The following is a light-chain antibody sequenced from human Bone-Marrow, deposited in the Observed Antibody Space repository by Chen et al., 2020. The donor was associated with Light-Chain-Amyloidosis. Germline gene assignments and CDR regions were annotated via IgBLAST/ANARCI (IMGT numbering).Light chain of an antibody. CDR1: NIGSKS. J-gene: IGLJ2*01. Sequence: SYVLTQAPSVSVAPGQTARIPCGGDNIGSKSVHWYQEKPGQAPILVAHDDRDRPSGIPARISASNSGNTATLTISRVEAGDEADYYCQVWDSRSEHVVFGGGTKLTVL. CDR3: QVWDSRSEHVV. CDR2: DDR. V-gene: IGLV3-21*02.